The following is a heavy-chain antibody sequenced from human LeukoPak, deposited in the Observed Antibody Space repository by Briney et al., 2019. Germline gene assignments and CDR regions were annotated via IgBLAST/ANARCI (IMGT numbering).Heavy chain of an antibody. D-gene: IGHD1-26*01. CDR3: ARAGWGDAFDI. V-gene: IGHV1-69*02. CDR1: GDTFSSYT. J-gene: IGHJ3*02. Sequence: ASMKVSCKASGDTFSSYTISWVRQAPGQGLEWMGRIIPILGIANYAQKFQGRVTITADKSTSTAYMELSSLRSEDTAVYYCARAGWGDAFDIWGQGTMVTVSS. CDR2: IIPILGIA.